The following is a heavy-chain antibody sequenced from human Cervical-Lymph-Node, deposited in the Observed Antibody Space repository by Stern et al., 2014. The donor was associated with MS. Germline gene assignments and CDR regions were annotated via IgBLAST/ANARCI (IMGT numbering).Heavy chain of an antibody. CDR2: IWYDGSNK. V-gene: IGHV3-33*01. Sequence: VQLVQSGGGVVPPGRSLRLSCAASGFTFSSYGMPWVRQAPGKGLEWVAVIWYDGSNKYYADSVKGRFTISRDNSKNTLYLQMNSLRAEDTAVYYCARSSSPSPYYYYGMDVWGQGTTVTVSS. J-gene: IGHJ6*02. CDR1: GFTFSSYG. CDR3: ARSSSPSPYYYYGMDV. D-gene: IGHD6-13*01.